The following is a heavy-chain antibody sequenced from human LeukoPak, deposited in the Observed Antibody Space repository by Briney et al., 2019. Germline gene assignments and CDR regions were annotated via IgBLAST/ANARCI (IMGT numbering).Heavy chain of an antibody. CDR3: VRGYSYGWFDP. CDR2: VSGSGGST. V-gene: IGHV3-23*01. CDR1: GFTFSSYA. Sequence: SGGSLRLSCAASGFTFSSYAMSWVRQAPGKGLEWVSTVSGSGGSTHYADSVKGRFTISRDNSKNTLYLQMNSLRAEEKAVYYCVRGYSYGWFDPWGQGTLVTVSS. J-gene: IGHJ5*02. D-gene: IGHD5-18*01.